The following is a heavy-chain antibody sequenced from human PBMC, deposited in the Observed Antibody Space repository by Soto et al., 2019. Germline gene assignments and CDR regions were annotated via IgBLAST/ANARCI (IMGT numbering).Heavy chain of an antibody. CDR1: GGSISSGGYY. CDR2: IYYSGST. J-gene: IGHJ6*03. CDR3: AREKAPKVYYYYMDV. V-gene: IGHV4-31*03. Sequence: TLSLPFTVSGGSISSGGYYWSFIRQHPGKGLEWIGYIYYSGSTYYNPSLKSRVTVSVDTSKNQFSLKLSSVTAEDTAVYYCAREKAPKVYYYYMDVWGKGTTVTVSS.